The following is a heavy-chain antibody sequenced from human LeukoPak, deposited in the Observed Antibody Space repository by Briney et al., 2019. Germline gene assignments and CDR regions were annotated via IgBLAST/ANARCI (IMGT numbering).Heavy chain of an antibody. CDR2: INPNSGGT. CDR3: ARRNAEYYYGSGSYYKGYYYYYMDV. V-gene: IGHV1-2*02. Sequence: ASVKVSCKASGYTFTGYYMHWVRQAPGQGLEWMGWINPNSGGTNYAQKFQGRVTMTRDMSTSTVYMELSSLRSEDTAVYYCARRNAEYYYGSGSYYKGYYYYYMDVWGKGTTVTVSS. D-gene: IGHD3-10*01. J-gene: IGHJ6*03. CDR1: GYTFTGYY.